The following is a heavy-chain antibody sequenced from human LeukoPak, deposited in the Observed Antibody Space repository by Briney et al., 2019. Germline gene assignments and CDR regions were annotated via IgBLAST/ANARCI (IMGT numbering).Heavy chain of an antibody. D-gene: IGHD2-15*01. CDR2: IYYSGST. Sequence: SETLSLTCTVSGGSISSSSYYWGWIRQPPGKGLEWIGSIYYSGSTYYNPSLKSRVTISVDTSKNQFSLKLSSVAAADTAVYYCARLGCSGSSCYSAPYYFDYWGQGTLVTVSS. CDR1: GGSISSSSYY. CDR3: ARLGCSGSSCYSAPYYFDY. J-gene: IGHJ4*02. V-gene: IGHV4-39*01.